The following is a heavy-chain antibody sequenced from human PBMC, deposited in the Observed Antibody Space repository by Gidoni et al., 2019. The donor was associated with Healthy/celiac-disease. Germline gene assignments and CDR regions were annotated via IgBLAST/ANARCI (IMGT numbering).Heavy chain of an antibody. J-gene: IGHJ6*02. CDR1: GYTLTGSY. CDR2: INPNSGGT. Sequence: QVQLVQSGAAVKKPGDSVEVSCKASGYTLTGSYMHWVRQAPGQGLEWMGWINPNSGGTNYAQKFQGRVTMTRDTSISTAYMELSRLRSDDTAVYYCARDTRYSGYDESVYGIDVWGQGTTATVSS. CDR3: ARDTRYSGYDESVYGIDV. D-gene: IGHD5-12*01. V-gene: IGHV1-2*02.